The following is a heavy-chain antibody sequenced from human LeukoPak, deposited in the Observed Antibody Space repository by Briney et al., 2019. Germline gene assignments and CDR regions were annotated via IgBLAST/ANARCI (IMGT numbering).Heavy chain of an antibody. Sequence: GGSLRLSCAASGFTFSSYGMSWVRQAPGKGLEWVSAISGSGDGTYYADSVKGRFTISRHNSKHTLYLQMNSLRAEDTAIYYCAKAAKVYWLSEYYFDFWGQEILVTVSS. CDR2: ISGSGDGT. J-gene: IGHJ4*02. CDR1: GFTFSSYG. D-gene: IGHD3-9*01. V-gene: IGHV3-23*01. CDR3: AKAAKVYWLSEYYFDF.